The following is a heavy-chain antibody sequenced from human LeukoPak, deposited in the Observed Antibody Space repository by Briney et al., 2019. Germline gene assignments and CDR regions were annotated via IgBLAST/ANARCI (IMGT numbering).Heavy chain of an antibody. CDR1: GFTVSNYY. Sequence: GGSLRLSCVASGFTVSNYYMSLVRQAPGKGLEWVSVIYSGGSSYSADSVKGRFTMSRDTSKNTLYLQMNSLRAEDTAVYYCVRMVTGWPNWIDPWGQGTLVTVSS. CDR3: VRMVTGWPNWIDP. J-gene: IGHJ5*02. CDR2: IYSGGSS. V-gene: IGHV3-66*01. D-gene: IGHD6-19*01.